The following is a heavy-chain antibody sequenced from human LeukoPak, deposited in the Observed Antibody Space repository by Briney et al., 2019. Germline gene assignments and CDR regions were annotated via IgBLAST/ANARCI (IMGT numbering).Heavy chain of an antibody. V-gene: IGHV1-2*02. D-gene: IGHD2-2*02. J-gene: IGHJ6*02. CDR2: INPNSGGT. CDR1: GYTFTGYY. Sequence: ASVKVSCKASGYTFTGYYMHWVRQAPGQGLEWMGWINPNSGGTNYAQKFQGRVTMTRDTSISTAYMELSRLRSDDTAVYYCATTHCSSTSCYMPYYYYGMDVWGQGTTVTVSS. CDR3: ATTHCSSTSCYMPYYYYGMDV.